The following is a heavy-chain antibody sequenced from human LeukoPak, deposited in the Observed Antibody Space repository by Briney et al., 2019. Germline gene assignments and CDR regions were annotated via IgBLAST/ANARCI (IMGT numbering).Heavy chain of an antibody. CDR2: INHSGST. CDR1: GYSISSGYY. CDR3: ARVSTCGGDCYLFDY. J-gene: IGHJ4*02. D-gene: IGHD2-21*02. Sequence: PSETLSLTCAVSGYSISSGYYWGWIRQPPGKGLEWIGSINHSGSTNYNPSLKSRVTISVDTSKNQFSLKLSSVTAADTAVYYCARVSTCGGDCYLFDYWGQGTLVTVSS. V-gene: IGHV4-38-2*01.